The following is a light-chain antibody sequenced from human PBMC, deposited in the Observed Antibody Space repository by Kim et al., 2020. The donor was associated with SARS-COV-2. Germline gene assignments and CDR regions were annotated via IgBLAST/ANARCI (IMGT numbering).Light chain of an antibody. Sequence: SASPGDKVAITWRLTQNIPRELAWFQQRPGKAPQLRIYAAYTLHTGAPSRFSGSGSGTDFTLTINPLQSEDSATYFCQQYFDFPYTFGQGTKLEI. J-gene: IGKJ2*01. V-gene: IGKV1D-8*02. CDR3: QQYFDFPYT. CDR1: QNIPRE. CDR2: AAY.